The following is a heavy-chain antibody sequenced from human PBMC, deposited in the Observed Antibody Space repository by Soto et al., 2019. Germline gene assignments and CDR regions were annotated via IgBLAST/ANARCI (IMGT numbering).Heavy chain of an antibody. D-gene: IGHD2-8*01. CDR3: GCISSERHYVY. J-gene: IGHJ4*02. CDR2: IYNGNT. CDR1: GGSLSAYL. Sequence: PPETLSLTCPIPGGSLSAYLWTCSRLSPGKGLEYIGYIYNGNTNYNPSLNSRVTISVDASTNQFSLKLNSVTAADTAIYSYGCISSERHYVYWGQGTLVTVSS. V-gene: IGHV4-59*08.